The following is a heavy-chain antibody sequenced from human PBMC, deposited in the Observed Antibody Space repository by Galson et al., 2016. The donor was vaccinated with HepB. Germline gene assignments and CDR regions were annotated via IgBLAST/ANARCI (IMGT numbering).Heavy chain of an antibody. Sequence: SVKVSCKASGDTFNNYGISWVRQAPGHGLEWMGDILPIFGTTNYAQKFQGRVTITADESTSTAHMELNSLRSEDTAVYYCARAPRSWLSFGAFDVWGQGTMVTVSS. CDR2: ILPIFGTT. CDR3: ARAPRSWLSFGAFDV. V-gene: IGHV1-69*13. CDR1: GDTFNNYG. D-gene: IGHD3-22*01. J-gene: IGHJ3*01.